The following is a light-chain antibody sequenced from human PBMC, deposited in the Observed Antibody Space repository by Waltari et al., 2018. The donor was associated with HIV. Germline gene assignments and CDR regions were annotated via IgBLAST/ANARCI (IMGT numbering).Light chain of an antibody. J-gene: IGLJ3*02. CDR1: SSDVGGYHY. Sequence: QSALTQPASVSGSPGQSLTISCTRTSSDVGGYHYVSWYQQHPGKAPRLMIYEVSNLPSGVSNRFSGSKSGNTASLTISGLQAEDEADYYCSSYTSNSRWVFGGGTKLTVL. V-gene: IGLV2-14*01. CDR2: EVS. CDR3: SSYTSNSRWV.